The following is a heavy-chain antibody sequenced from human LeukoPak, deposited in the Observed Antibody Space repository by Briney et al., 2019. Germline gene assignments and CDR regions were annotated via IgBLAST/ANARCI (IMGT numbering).Heavy chain of an antibody. Sequence: GGSLRLSCAASGFTVSSNYMSGVRQAPGKGLEWVSVIYSGGSTYYADSVKGRFTISRDNSKNTLYLQMNSLRAEDTAVYYCARDLLTPQRIDIWGQGTMVTVSS. CDR2: IYSGGST. V-gene: IGHV3-53*01. D-gene: IGHD2-2*01. J-gene: IGHJ3*02. CDR3: ARDLLTPQRIDI. CDR1: GFTVSSNY.